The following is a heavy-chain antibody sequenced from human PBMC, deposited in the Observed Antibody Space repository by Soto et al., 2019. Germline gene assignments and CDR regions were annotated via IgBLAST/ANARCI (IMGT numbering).Heavy chain of an antibody. CDR2: IVVGSGNT. J-gene: IGHJ4*02. CDR3: AAGTYYDFWTGYSSGDY. V-gene: IGHV1-58*01. Sequence: ASVKVSCKASGLTFSSTAVQWVRQARGQRLEWIGWIVVGSGNTNYVQKFQERVTITRDMSTSTAYMELSSLRSEDTAVYYCAAGTYYDFWTGYSSGDYWGQGTLVTVSS. D-gene: IGHD3-3*01. CDR1: GLTFSSTA.